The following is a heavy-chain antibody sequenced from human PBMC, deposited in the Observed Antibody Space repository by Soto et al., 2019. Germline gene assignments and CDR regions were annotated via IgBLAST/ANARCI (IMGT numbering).Heavy chain of an antibody. Sequence: GSSVKVSCNASGGTFSSYAISWVRQAPGQGLEWMGGIIPIFGTANYAQKFQGRVTITADESTSTAYMELSSLRSEDTAVYYCAKDFDSYSSGRYGMDVWGQGTTVTVS. D-gene: IGHD6-19*01. V-gene: IGHV1-69*13. CDR1: GGTFSSYA. J-gene: IGHJ6*02. CDR3: AKDFDSYSSGRYGMDV. CDR2: IIPIFGTA.